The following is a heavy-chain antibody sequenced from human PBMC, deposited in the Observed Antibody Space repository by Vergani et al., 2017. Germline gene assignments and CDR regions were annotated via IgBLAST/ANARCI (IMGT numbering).Heavy chain of an antibody. CDR2: IYYSGST. D-gene: IGHD6-13*01. V-gene: IGHV4-59*08. CDR1: GGSISSYY. J-gene: IGHJ4*02. Sequence: QVQLPESGPGLVKPSETLSLTCTVSGGSISSYYWTWIRQPPGKGLEWIGYIYYSGSTRYNPSLKSRVTISVDTSKNQFSLKLSSVTAADTALYYCARQDRSSSFHFDYWGQGTLVTVSS. CDR3: ARQDRSSSFHFDY.